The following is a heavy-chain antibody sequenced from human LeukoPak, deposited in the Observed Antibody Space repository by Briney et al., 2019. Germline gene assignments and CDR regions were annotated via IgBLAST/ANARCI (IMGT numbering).Heavy chain of an antibody. CDR1: GYTFTGYY. CDR3: ARSLALDYGDLSGYYYYYMDV. J-gene: IGHJ6*03. D-gene: IGHD4-17*01. Sequence: VASVKVSCKASGYTFTGYYMHWVRQATGQGLEWMGWMNPNSGNTGYAQKFQGRVTITRNTSISTAYMELSSLRSEDTAVYYCARSLALDYGDLSGYYYYYMDVWGKGTTVTVSS. V-gene: IGHV1-8*03. CDR2: MNPNSGNT.